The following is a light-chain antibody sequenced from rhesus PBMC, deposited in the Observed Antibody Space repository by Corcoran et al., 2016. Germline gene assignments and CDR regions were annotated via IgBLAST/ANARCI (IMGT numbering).Light chain of an antibody. V-gene: IGKV1-25*01. CDR1: QGITND. J-gene: IGKJ3*01. Sequence: DIQMTQSPSSLSASVGDRVTITCRASQGITNDLAWYQQKPGETPKLLIYEASSLQSGIPSRFSGSGSGTDFTLTISSLQPEDFATYDCQHYYSTPFTFGPGTKLDIK. CDR3: QHYYSTPFT. CDR2: EAS.